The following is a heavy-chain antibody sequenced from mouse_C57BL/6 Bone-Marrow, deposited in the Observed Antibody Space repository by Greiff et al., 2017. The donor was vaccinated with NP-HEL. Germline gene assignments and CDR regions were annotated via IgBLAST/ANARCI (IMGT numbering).Heavy chain of an antibody. CDR2: ISDGGSYT. V-gene: IGHV5-4*01. Sequence: EVQRVESGGGLVKPGGSLKLSCAASGFTFSSYAMSWVRQTPEKRLEWVATISDGGSYTYYPDNVKGRFTISRDNAKNNLYLQMSHLKSEDTAMYYCARPFYGYDGFAYWGQGTLVTVSA. CDR1: GFTFSSYA. D-gene: IGHD2-9*01. J-gene: IGHJ3*01. CDR3: ARPFYGYDGFAY.